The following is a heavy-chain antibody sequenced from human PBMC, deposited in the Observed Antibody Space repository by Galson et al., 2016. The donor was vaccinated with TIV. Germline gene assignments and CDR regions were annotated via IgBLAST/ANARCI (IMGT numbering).Heavy chain of an antibody. D-gene: IGHD1-26*01. CDR3: ARRLPAGDVGAFHI. CDR1: GGSLSSSTYY. J-gene: IGHJ3*02. Sequence: LSLTCTVSGGSLSSSTYYWSWIRQPPGKGLEWIGYIYYSGSTYYNPSLKSRVTMSVDTSKNQFSLKLSSVTAADTAVYYCARRLPAGDVGAFHIWGQGTMVSVSS. V-gene: IGHV4-61*01. CDR2: IYYSGST.